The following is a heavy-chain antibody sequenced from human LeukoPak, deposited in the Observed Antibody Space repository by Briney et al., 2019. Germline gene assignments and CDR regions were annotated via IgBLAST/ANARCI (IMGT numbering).Heavy chain of an antibody. CDR1: GGSFSGYY. D-gene: IGHD6-19*01. J-gene: IGHJ4*02. Sequence: SETLSLTCAVSGGSFSGYYWSWIRQPPGKGLEWIGEINHSGSTNYNPSLKSRVTISVDTSKNQFSLKLSSVTAADTAVYYCARVGYSSGSSPFDYWGQGTLVTVSS. CDR2: INHSGST. CDR3: ARVGYSSGSSPFDY. V-gene: IGHV4-34*01.